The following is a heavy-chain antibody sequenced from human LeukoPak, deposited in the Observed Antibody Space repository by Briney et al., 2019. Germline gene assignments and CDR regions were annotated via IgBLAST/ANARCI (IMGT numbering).Heavy chain of an antibody. CDR1: GYTFTSYG. Sequence: ASVTVSCTASGYTFTSYGISWVRQAPGQGLEWMGWISAYNGNTNYAQKLQGRVTMTTDTSTSTAYMELRSLRSDDTAVYYCARDHYYDSSGYWVAEWLVDVWGQGTTVTVSS. D-gene: IGHD3-22*01. CDR3: ARDHYYDSSGYWVAEWLVDV. J-gene: IGHJ6*02. CDR2: ISAYNGNT. V-gene: IGHV1-18*01.